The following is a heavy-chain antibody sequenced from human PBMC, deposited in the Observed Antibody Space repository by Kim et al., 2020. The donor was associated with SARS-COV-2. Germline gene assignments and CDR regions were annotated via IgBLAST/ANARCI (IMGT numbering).Heavy chain of an antibody. CDR1: GYTFTGYY. CDR2: INPNSGGT. D-gene: IGHD2-2*01. CDR3: ARDNIVVVPAASYYGREAYYYYYMDV. V-gene: IGHV1-2*02. J-gene: IGHJ6*03. Sequence: ASVKVSCKASGYTFTGYYMHWVRQAPGQGLEWMGCINPNSGGTNYAQKSQGRVTMTRDTSISTAYMELSRLRSDDTAVYYCARDNIVVVPAASYYGREAYYYYYMDVWGKGNTVTVSS.